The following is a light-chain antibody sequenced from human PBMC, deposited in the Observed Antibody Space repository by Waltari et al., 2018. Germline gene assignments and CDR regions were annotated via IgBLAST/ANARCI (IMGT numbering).Light chain of an antibody. CDR2: KVS. CDR3: LQNTYWPFI. Sequence: DVVMTQSPLSLPVTLGQPASISCRSRPSLVHSDGTTYLNWFHQRPGQSPRRLMSKVSNREAGVPDRFSGSGSGTDFTLKISRVEAEDVGIYYCLQNTYWPFIFGQGTKLEIK. V-gene: IGKV2-30*02. CDR1: PSLVHSDGTTY. J-gene: IGKJ2*01.